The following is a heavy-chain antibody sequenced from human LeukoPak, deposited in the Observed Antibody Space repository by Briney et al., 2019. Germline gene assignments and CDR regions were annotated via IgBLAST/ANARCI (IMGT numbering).Heavy chain of an antibody. Sequence: ASVKVSCKASGYTFTSYYMHWVRQAPGQGLEWMGIINPSGGSTSYALKFQGRVTMTRDTSTSTVYMELSSLRSEDTAVYYCARDHEYYYDSSGYLPLDYWGQGTLVTVSS. CDR2: INPSGGST. D-gene: IGHD3-22*01. CDR1: GYTFTSYY. V-gene: IGHV1-46*01. J-gene: IGHJ4*02. CDR3: ARDHEYYYDSSGYLPLDY.